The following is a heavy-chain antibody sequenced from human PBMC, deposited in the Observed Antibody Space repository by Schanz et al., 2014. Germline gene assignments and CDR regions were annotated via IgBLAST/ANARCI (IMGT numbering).Heavy chain of an antibody. CDR3: AIIGVMVAVAGTRADY. CDR1: GFTISSYS. V-gene: IGHV3-21*01. D-gene: IGHD6-19*01. J-gene: IGHJ4*02. Sequence: PGGSLRLSCAASGFTISSYSMNWVRQAPGKGLEWVSSISSSGSYIYYADSVKGRFSISRDNAKNSLFLQMNRLRAEDTALYYCAIIGVMVAVAGTRADYWGQGPLVTGSS. CDR2: ISSSGSYI.